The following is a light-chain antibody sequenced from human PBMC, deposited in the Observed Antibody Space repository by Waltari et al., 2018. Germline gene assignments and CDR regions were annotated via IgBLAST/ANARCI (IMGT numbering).Light chain of an antibody. CDR3: AAWDDSLSGKV. CDR1: SSNIGSNL. V-gene: IGLV1-44*01. J-gene: IGLJ3*02. Sequence: QTVLTQPPSASGTPGQRVTISCSGSSSNIGSNLVNWYQQLPGTAPKHLVCGKNERPAGGPDRFSGSKSGTSASLAISGLQSEEGADYYCAAWDDSLSGKVFGGGTKLTVL. CDR2: GKN.